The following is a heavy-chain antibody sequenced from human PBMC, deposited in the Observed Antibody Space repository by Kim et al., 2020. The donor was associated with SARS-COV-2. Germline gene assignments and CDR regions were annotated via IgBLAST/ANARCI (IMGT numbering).Heavy chain of an antibody. CDR3: ARDSSIIAVAGLLDY. D-gene: IGHD6-19*01. Sequence: GGSLRLSCVASGFTFSSYGMHWVRQAPGKGLEWVAVIWYDGSNKYYADSVKGRFTISRDNSKNTLYLQMNSLRAEDTAVYYCARDSSIIAVAGLLDYWGQGTLVTVSS. J-gene: IGHJ4*02. CDR2: IWYDGSNK. CDR1: GFTFSSYG. V-gene: IGHV3-33*01.